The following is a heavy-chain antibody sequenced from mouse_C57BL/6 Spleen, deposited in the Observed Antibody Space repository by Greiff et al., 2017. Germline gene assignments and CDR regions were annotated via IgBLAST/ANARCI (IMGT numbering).Heavy chain of an antibody. V-gene: IGHV1-74*01. J-gene: IGHJ4*01. CDR1: GYTFTSYW. Sequence: QVQLQQPGAELVKPGASVKVSCKASGYTFTSYWMHWVKQRPGQGLECIGRIHPSDSDTNYNQKFKGTATLTADKSSSTAYMQLSSLTSEDSAVYFCARLNYGYYYAMDYWGQGTSVTVSS. D-gene: IGHD1-1*01. CDR2: IHPSDSDT. CDR3: ARLNYGYYYAMDY.